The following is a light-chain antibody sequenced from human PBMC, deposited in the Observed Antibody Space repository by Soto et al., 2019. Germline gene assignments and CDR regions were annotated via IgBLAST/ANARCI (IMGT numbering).Light chain of an antibody. CDR1: QSVGYH. CDR2: DAS. V-gene: IGKV3-11*01. J-gene: IGKJ4*01. Sequence: EIVLTQSPATLSLSPGERATLSCRASQSVGYHLAWYQQKPGQAPRLLIYDASNRATGIPARFSGSGSGTDFTLAISRLEPEDFAVYYCQKRSNWPPVTFGGGTKVDIK. CDR3: QKRSNWPPVT.